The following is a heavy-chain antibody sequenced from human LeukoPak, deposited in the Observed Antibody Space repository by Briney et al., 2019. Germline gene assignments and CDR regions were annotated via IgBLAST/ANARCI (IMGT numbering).Heavy chain of an antibody. CDR2: ISGSGGST. Sequence: TGGSLRVSCAASGCTFSSYAMSWVRQAPGKGLEWVSAISGSGGSTYYADSVKGRFTISRDNSKNTLYLQMNSLRAEDTAVYYCAKDPRPMIVVVFDYWGQGTLVTASS. CDR1: GCTFSSYA. CDR3: AKDPRPMIVVVFDY. D-gene: IGHD3-22*01. J-gene: IGHJ4*02. V-gene: IGHV3-23*01.